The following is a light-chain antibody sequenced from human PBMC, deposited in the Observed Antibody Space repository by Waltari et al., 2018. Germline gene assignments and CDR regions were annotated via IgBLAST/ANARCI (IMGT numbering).Light chain of an antibody. V-gene: IGKV3-11*01. CDR1: QSVSSY. J-gene: IGKJ4*01. CDR2: DAS. CDR3: QQRSNWPPIT. Sequence: EIVLTQSPATLSLSPGERATLSCRASQSVSSYLAWYQQKPGQAPRLLIYDASNSATGIPARFSGSGSGTDFTLTITSLEPEDFAVYYCQQRSNWPPITCGGGTKVEIK.